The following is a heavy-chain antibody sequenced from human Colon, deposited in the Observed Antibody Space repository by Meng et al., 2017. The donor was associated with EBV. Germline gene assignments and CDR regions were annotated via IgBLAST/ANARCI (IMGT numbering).Heavy chain of an antibody. Sequence: AEVEKPGASVKVSCKASGYTFNGYYLHWVRQAPGQGLEWMGWINPNSGGTNYAQKFQGRVTMTRDTSISTAYMELSRLRSDDTAIYYCAKVRDISSDSSSYYDYWGQGTLVTVSS. J-gene: IGHJ4*02. D-gene: IGHD3-22*01. CDR3: AKVRDISSDSSSYYDY. CDR1: GYTFNGYY. V-gene: IGHV1-2*02. CDR2: INPNSGGT.